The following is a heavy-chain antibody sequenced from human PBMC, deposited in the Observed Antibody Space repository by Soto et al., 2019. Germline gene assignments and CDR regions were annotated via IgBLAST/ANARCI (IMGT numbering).Heavy chain of an antibody. D-gene: IGHD1-26*01. CDR1: GGSFSGYY. CDR3: ARGKASSGSYAHFDY. Sequence: NPSETLSLTCAVYGGSFSGYYWSWIRQPPGKGLEWIGEINHSGSTNYNPSLKSRVTISVDTSKNQFSLKLSSVTAADTAVYYCARGKASSGSYAHFDYWGQGTLVTVSS. V-gene: IGHV4-34*01. J-gene: IGHJ4*02. CDR2: INHSGST.